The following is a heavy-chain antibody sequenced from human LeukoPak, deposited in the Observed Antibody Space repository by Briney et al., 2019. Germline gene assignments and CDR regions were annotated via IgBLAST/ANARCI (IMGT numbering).Heavy chain of an antibody. D-gene: IGHD1-26*01. CDR3: ASGAGPSSGSYLSY. CDR1: GFTFSSYA. J-gene: IGHJ4*02. CDR2: IKQDGSEK. V-gene: IGHV3-7*01. Sequence: PGGSLRLSCAASGFTFSSYAMSWVRQAPGKGLEWVANIKQDGSEKYYVDSVKGRFTISRDNAKNSLYLQMNSLRAEDTAVYYCASGAGPSSGSYLSYWGQGTLVTVSS.